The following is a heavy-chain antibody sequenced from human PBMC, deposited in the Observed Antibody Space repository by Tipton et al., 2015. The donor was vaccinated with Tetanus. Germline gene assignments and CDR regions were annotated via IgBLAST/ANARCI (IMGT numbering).Heavy chain of an antibody. CDR2: IDYRGNT. V-gene: IGHV4-31*03. CDR3: ASDPALMGNFDY. CDR1: GAPINRGGYL. J-gene: IGHJ4*02. Sequence: TLSLTCTVSGAPINRGGYLWTWVRQYPGRGLEWIGYIDYRGNTYYNLSLRRRVTFSFDTSENQFSLKLTSVTAADTAVYYCASDPALMGNFDYWGQGTLVTVSS. D-gene: IGHD2-2*01.